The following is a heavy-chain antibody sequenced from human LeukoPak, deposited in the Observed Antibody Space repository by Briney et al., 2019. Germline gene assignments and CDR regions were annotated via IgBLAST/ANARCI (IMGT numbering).Heavy chain of an antibody. CDR1: GDSVSSNSAA. CDR3: ARGDQNFDY. D-gene: IGHD5-24*01. Sequence: SQTLSLTCAISGDSVSSNSAAWNWLRQSPSRGLEWLGRTYYRSKWYYDYAASVKSRVVINPDTSKNQFSLQLNSVTPEDTAVYYCARGDQNFDYWGQGTLVTVSS. V-gene: IGHV6-1*01. J-gene: IGHJ4*02. CDR2: TYYRSKWYY.